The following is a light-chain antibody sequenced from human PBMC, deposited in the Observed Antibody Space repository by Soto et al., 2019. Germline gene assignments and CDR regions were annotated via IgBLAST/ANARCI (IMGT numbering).Light chain of an antibody. V-gene: IGLV2-11*01. Sequence: QSVLTQPRSVSGSPGQSVTISCTVTSSDVGGYNYVSWYQHHPGKAPKLMIYDVTKRPSGVRDRFSASKSGNTASLTTSGLQAEDEADYYCCSYAGSYTYVFGTGTKVTV. CDR3: CSYAGSYTYV. CDR1: SSDVGGYNY. CDR2: DVT. J-gene: IGLJ1*01.